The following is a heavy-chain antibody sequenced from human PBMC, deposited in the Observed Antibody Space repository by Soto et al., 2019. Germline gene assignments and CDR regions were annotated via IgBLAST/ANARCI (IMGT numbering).Heavy chain of an antibody. CDR2: TYYRSKWYN. Sequence: SQTLSLTCAISGDSVSSNSAAWNWIRQSPSRGLEWLGRTYYRSKWYNDYAVSVKSRITISPDTSKNQFSLQLNSVTPEDTAVYYCAREVGAAAGNYYYYGMDVWGQGTTVTVSS. CDR3: AREVGAAAGNYYYYGMDV. CDR1: GDSVSSNSAA. J-gene: IGHJ6*02. D-gene: IGHD6-13*01. V-gene: IGHV6-1*01.